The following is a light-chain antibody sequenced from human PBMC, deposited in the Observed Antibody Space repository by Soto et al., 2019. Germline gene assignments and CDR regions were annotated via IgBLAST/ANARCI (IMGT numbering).Light chain of an antibody. Sequence: QPVLTQPPAGSGAPGQRVTISCTKSSSNIGAGYDVHWYQQLPGTAPKLLIYGNSNRPSGVPDRFSGSKSGTSASLAITGLQAEDEADYYCQSYDSSLSVPLVLGTGTKVTVL. CDR3: QSYDSSLSVPLV. CDR1: SSNIGAGYD. J-gene: IGLJ1*01. CDR2: GNS. V-gene: IGLV1-40*01.